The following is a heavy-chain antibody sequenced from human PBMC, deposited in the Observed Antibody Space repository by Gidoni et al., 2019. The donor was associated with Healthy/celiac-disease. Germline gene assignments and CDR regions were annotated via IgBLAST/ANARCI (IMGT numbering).Heavy chain of an antibody. CDR2: IYSGGST. CDR1: GFTVSSNY. J-gene: IGHJ1*01. CDR3: ACSRSPEYFQH. V-gene: IGHV3-53*01. D-gene: IGHD6-13*01. Sequence: EVQLVESGGGLIQPGVSLRLSCAASGFTVSSNYMIWFRQAPGKGLEWFSVIYSGGSTYYADSVKGRFTISRDNSKNTLYLKMNSLRAEDTAVYYCACSRSPEYFQHWGQGTLVTVSS.